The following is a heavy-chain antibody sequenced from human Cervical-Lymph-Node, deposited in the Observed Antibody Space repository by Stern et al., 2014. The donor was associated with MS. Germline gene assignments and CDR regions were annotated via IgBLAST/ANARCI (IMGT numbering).Heavy chain of an antibody. CDR1: GGTFSKFP. D-gene: IGHD6-13*01. Sequence: VQLVQSGAEVTKPGSSAKVSCKASGGTFSKFPSSWVRQAPGQGLEWMGGIFPVFGTPTYAQEFRGRVPITADVSTSTVYMELSSLRSDDTAVYYCALSSETSDRWYSLGYDLWGQGTLVTVSS. J-gene: IGHJ5*02. CDR3: ALSSETSDRWYSLGYDL. V-gene: IGHV1-69*01. CDR2: IFPVFGTP.